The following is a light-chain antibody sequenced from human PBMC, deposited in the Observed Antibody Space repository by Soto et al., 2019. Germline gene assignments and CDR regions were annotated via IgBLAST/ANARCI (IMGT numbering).Light chain of an antibody. J-gene: IGLJ1*01. CDR2: EVR. CDR3: SSYTSRSSGV. Sequence: QSVLTQPASVSGSPGQSITISCTGTSSDVGGFNYVSWYQQHPGKTPKLLIYEVRLRPTGVSDRFSGSKSGNTASLTISGLQAEDEADYYCSSYTSRSSGVFGTGTKVTVL. V-gene: IGLV2-14*01. CDR1: SSDVGGFNY.